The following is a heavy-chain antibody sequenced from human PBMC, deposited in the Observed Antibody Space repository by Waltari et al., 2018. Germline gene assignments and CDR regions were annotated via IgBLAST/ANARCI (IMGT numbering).Heavy chain of an antibody. Sequence: EVQVVESGGGVVRPGWSLRLSCAASGFSLDEYGMAWVRQAPGKGPEWVAGINYNGGSTSYADSVRGRFTISRDNAKTSLFLQMNSLRGEDTALYHCARVPEYASASAGWFDPWGQGTLVTVSS. D-gene: IGHD2-8*01. V-gene: IGHV3-20*01. CDR2: INYNGGST. CDR3: ARVPEYASASAGWFDP. CDR1: GFSLDEYG. J-gene: IGHJ5*02.